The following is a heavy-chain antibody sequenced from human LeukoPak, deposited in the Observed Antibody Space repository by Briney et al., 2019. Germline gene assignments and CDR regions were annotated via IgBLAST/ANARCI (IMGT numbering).Heavy chain of an antibody. J-gene: IGHJ6*03. Sequence: PGGSLRLSCAASGFTFSSYAMHWVRQAPGKGLEWVAVISYDGSNKYYADSVKGRFTISRDNSKNTLYLQMNSLRAEDTAVYYCARDRPQEGVLSSWFPLYYYYYMDVWGKGTTVTVSS. CDR2: ISYDGSNK. CDR1: GFTFSSYA. V-gene: IGHV3-30*04. CDR3: ARDRPQEGVLSSWFPLYYYYYMDV. D-gene: IGHD6-13*01.